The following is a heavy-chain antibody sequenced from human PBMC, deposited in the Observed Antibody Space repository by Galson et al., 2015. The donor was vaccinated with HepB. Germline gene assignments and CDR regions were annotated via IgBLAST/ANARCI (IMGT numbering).Heavy chain of an antibody. Sequence: SLRLSCAASGFTFSDYYMSWIRQAPGKGLEWVSYISSSSSYTNYADSVKGRFTISRDNAKNSLYLQMNSLRAEDTAVYYCASGRTYYDFRSGSPGAFDIWGQGTMVTVSS. D-gene: IGHD3-3*01. V-gene: IGHV3-11*06. J-gene: IGHJ3*02. CDR2: ISSSSSYT. CDR3: ASGRTYYDFRSGSPGAFDI. CDR1: GFTFSDYY.